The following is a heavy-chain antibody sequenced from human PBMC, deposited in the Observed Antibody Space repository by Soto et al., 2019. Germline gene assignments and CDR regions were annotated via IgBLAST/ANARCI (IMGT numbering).Heavy chain of an antibody. V-gene: IGHV3-30*18. Sequence: GGSLRLSCAASGFTFSSYGMHWVRQAPGKGLEWVAVISYDGSNKYYADSVKGRFTISRDNSKNTLYLQMNSLRAEDTAVYYCAKDRSYCSGGSCRNYYYYYMDVWGKGTTVTVSS. CDR1: GFTFSSYG. D-gene: IGHD2-15*01. J-gene: IGHJ6*03. CDR3: AKDRSYCSGGSCRNYYYYYMDV. CDR2: ISYDGSNK.